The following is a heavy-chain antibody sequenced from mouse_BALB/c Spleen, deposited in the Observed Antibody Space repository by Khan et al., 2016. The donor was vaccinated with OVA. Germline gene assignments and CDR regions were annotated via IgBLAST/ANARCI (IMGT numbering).Heavy chain of an antibody. CDR3: TGSGWAAFAY. J-gene: IGHJ3*01. CDR1: GYTFTSYY. Sequence: QVQLQQPGAELVKPGASVKLSCKASGYTFTSYYIYWVKQRPGQGLEWIGGFTPSTGGTYFNAKFESKATLTVDKSSSTAFMHVSSLTSADSAVYYCTGSGWAAFAYWGQGALVTVAA. D-gene: IGHD1-1*02. CDR2: FTPSTGGT. V-gene: IGHV1S81*02.